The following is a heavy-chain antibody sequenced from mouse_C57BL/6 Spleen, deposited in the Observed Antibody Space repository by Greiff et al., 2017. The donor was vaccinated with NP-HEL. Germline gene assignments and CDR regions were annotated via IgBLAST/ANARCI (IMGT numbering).Heavy chain of an antibody. J-gene: IGHJ4*01. Sequence: QVQLKQSGAELVRPGASVKLSCKASGYTFTDYYINWVKQRPGQGLEWIARIYPGSGNTYYNEKFKGKATLTAEKSSSTAYMQLSSLTSEDSAVYFCAREEGYYYGSSYLRLYAMDYWGQGTSVTVSS. D-gene: IGHD1-1*01. CDR1: GYTFTDYY. V-gene: IGHV1-76*01. CDR2: IYPGSGNT. CDR3: AREEGYYYGSSYLRLYAMDY.